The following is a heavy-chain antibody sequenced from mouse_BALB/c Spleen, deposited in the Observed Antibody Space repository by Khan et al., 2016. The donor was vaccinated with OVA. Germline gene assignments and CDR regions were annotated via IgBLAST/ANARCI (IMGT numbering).Heavy chain of an antibody. Sequence: QVQLKQSGAELAKPGASVKISCKASGYSFTTYWMHWVKQRPGQGLEWIGYINPSTGYTNYNQNFRDRATLTADESSSTAYMELNSLTSDDSAVYFCGRGGHDGAWFAYWGQGTLVTVSA. D-gene: IGHD2-2*01. CDR2: INPSTGYT. CDR3: GRGGHDGAWFAY. J-gene: IGHJ3*01. CDR1: GYSFTTYW. V-gene: IGHV1-7*01.